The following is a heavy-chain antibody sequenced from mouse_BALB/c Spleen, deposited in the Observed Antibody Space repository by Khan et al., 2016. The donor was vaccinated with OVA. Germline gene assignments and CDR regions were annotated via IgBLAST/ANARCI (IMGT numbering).Heavy chain of an antibody. CDR3: ARSYGSWAMDY. J-gene: IGHJ4*01. CDR1: GDSITSGF. CDR2: VTYSGNT. Sequence: VQLKESGPSLVKPSQTLSLTCSVTGDSITSGFWNWIRKFPGNKFEYMGYVTYSGNTYYNPSLKSRISITRDTSKSQYYLQLNSVTTEDTATDFCARSYGSWAMDYWGQGTSVTVSS. V-gene: IGHV3-8*02. D-gene: IGHD1-1*01.